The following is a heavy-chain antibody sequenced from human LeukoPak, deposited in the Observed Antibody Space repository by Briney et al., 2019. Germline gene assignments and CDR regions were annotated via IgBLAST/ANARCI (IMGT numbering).Heavy chain of an antibody. CDR1: GGSISSGGYY. D-gene: IGHD1-26*01. Sequence: SETLSLTCTVSGGSISSGGYYWSWIRQHPGKGLEWIGYIYYSGNTYYNPSLKSRVTISVGTSKNQFSLKLSSVTAADTAVYYCARAFRGSFDYWGQGTLVTVSS. V-gene: IGHV4-31*03. J-gene: IGHJ4*02. CDR3: ARAFRGSFDY. CDR2: IYYSGNT.